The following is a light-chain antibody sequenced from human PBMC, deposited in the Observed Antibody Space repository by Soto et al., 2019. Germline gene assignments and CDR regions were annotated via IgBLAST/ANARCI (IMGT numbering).Light chain of an antibody. CDR2: DVS. CDR1: SSDVGGYNY. Sequence: QSALTQPASVSGSPGQSITISCTGTSSDVGGYNYVSWYQQHPGKAPKLMIYDVSNRPSGVSNRFSGSKSGNTAYLTISGLQAEDEADDYCCSYTTSSTVLFGGGTQLTVL. V-gene: IGLV2-14*03. CDR3: CSYTTSSTVL. J-gene: IGLJ2*01.